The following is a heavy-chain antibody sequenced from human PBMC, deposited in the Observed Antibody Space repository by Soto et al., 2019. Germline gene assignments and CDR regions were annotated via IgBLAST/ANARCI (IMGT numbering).Heavy chain of an antibody. CDR3: ARRSRITMVRGVRHAFDI. Sequence: SETLSLTCAVYGGSFSGYYWNWIRQPPGKGLEWIGEINHSGSTNYNPSLKSRVTISVDTSKNQFSLKLSSVTAADTAVYYCARRSRITMVRGVRHAFDIWGQGTMVTVSS. D-gene: IGHD3-10*01. J-gene: IGHJ3*02. V-gene: IGHV4-34*01. CDR2: INHSGST. CDR1: GGSFSGYY.